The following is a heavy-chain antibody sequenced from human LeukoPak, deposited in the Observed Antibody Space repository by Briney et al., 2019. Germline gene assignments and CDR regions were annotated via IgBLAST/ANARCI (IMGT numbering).Heavy chain of an antibody. Sequence: GGSLRLSCAASGFTFSSYGMHWVRQAPGKGPEWVAVISYDGSNKYYADPVKGRFTISRDNSKNTLYLQMNSLRAEDTAVYYCARDLSDILTGYQYGMDAWGQGTTVTVSS. V-gene: IGHV3-30*03. D-gene: IGHD3-9*01. CDR1: GFTFSSYG. J-gene: IGHJ6*02. CDR2: ISYDGSNK. CDR3: ARDLSDILTGYQYGMDA.